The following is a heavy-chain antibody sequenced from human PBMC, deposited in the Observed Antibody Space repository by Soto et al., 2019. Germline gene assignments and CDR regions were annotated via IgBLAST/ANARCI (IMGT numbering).Heavy chain of an antibody. Sequence: LSLTWTVSGCSISSSSYYWGWIRHRPGKGLEWIGSIYYSGSTYYNPSLKSRVTISVDTSKNQFSLKLSSVTAADTAVYYCARQDYDFWSGYYGVSDYWGQGTLVTVSS. V-gene: IGHV4-39*01. CDR2: IYYSGST. J-gene: IGHJ4*02. CDR1: GCSISSSSYY. D-gene: IGHD3-3*01. CDR3: ARQDYDFWSGYYGVSDY.